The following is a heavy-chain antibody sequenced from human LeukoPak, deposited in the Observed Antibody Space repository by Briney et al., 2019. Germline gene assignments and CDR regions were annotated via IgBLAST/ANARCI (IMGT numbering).Heavy chain of an antibody. J-gene: IGHJ3*02. D-gene: IGHD6-19*01. CDR1: GCTFSTYG. CDR3: ANRPTVAVAGMGKAFDI. Sequence: PGGSLRLSCAASGCTFSTYGMHWVRQAPGKGLEWVAFIRYDGSNKYYADSVKGRFTISRDNSQNTLYLQMNSLRAEDTAVYYCANRPTVAVAGMGKAFDIWGQGTMVTVSS. CDR2: IRYDGSNK. V-gene: IGHV3-30*02.